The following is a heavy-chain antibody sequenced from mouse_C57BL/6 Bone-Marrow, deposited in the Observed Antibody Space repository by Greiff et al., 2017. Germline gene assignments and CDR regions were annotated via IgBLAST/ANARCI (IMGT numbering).Heavy chain of an antibody. CDR2: IYPGDGDT. CDR3: ARSSLITTVVAFGY. D-gene: IGHD1-1*01. Sequence: VQLQQSGPELVKPGASVKISCKASGYAFSSSWMNWVKQRPGKGLEWIGRIYPGDGDTNYNGKFKGKATLTADKCSSTAYMQLSSLTSEDSAVYYCARSSLITTVVAFGYGGQGNTLTVSS. J-gene: IGHJ2*01. V-gene: IGHV1-82*01. CDR1: GYAFSSSW.